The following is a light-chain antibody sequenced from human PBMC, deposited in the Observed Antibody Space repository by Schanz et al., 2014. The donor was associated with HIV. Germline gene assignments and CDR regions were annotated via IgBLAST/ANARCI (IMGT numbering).Light chain of an antibody. CDR3: HQYGSSPRT. CDR1: QSLGGSQ. Sequence: ETVLTQSPGSLSLSPGERATLSCRASQSLGGSQLAWYQHKPGQAPRLLIYGASNRATGIPDRFSGGGSGTDFTLTISRLEPEDFAVYYCHQYGSSPRTFGQGTKVEI. J-gene: IGKJ1*01. V-gene: IGKV3-20*01. CDR2: GAS.